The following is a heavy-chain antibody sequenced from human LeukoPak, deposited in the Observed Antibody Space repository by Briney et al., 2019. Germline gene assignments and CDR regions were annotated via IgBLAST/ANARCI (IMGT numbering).Heavy chain of an antibody. CDR1: GFTFDDYG. V-gene: IGHV3-20*04. Sequence: GGSLRLSCAASGFTFDDYGMSWVRQAPGKGLEWVSGINWNGGSTGYAGSVRGRFTISRDNAKNSLYLQMNSLRAEDTALYYCARGKRGSSWPNFDYWGQGTLVTVSS. CDR2: INWNGGST. CDR3: ARGKRGSSWPNFDY. D-gene: IGHD6-13*01. J-gene: IGHJ4*02.